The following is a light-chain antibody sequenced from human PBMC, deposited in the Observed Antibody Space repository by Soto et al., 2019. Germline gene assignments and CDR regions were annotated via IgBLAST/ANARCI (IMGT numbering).Light chain of an antibody. CDR3: TSYTSSSTLV. CDR2: DVS. J-gene: IGLJ2*01. V-gene: IGLV2-14*01. Sequence: QSALTQPASVSGSPGQSITISCSGSSSDVGMYNYVSWYQNHPGKAPKLLIYDVSDRPSGVSDRFSGSKSGNTASLTISGLRAEDEADYYCTSYTSSSTLVFGEGTKVTVL. CDR1: SSDVGMYNY.